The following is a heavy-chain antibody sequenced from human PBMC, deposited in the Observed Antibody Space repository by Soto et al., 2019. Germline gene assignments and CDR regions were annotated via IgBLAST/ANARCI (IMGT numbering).Heavy chain of an antibody. CDR3: ANLDPIQNLDY. CDR2: ISGSGGST. Sequence: GSLRLSCAASGFTFISYAISCVRQAPGKGLEWVSAISGSGGSTYYADSVKGRFTISRDNSKNTLYLQMNSLRAEDTAVYYCANLDPIQNLDYWGQGTLVTVSS. V-gene: IGHV3-23*01. J-gene: IGHJ4*02. CDR1: GFTFISYA.